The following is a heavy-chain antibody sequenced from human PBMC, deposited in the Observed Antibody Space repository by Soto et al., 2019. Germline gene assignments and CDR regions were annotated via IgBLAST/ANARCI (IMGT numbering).Heavy chain of an antibody. V-gene: IGHV1-46*01. Sequence: ASVKVSCKASGYTFTSYYMHWVRQAPGQGLEWMGIINPSGGSTSYAQKFQGRVTMTRDTSTSTVYMELSSLRSEDTAVYYCARDGGYCSSTSCYGPRNWFDPWGQGTLVTVSS. CDR3: ARDGGYCSSTSCYGPRNWFDP. D-gene: IGHD2-2*01. J-gene: IGHJ5*02. CDR1: GYTFTSYY. CDR2: INPSGGST.